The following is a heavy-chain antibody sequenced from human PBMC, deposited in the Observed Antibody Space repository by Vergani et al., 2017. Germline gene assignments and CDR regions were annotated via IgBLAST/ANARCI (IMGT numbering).Heavy chain of an antibody. CDR2: IIPILGIA. J-gene: IGHJ5*02. D-gene: IGHD2-2*01. CDR1: GGTFSSYT. CDR3: ARGQDIVVVPAVHGVYNWFDP. Sequence: QVQLVQSGAEVKKPGSSVKVSCKASGGTFSSYTISWVRQAPGQGLEWMGRIIPILGIANYAQKFQGRVTITADKSTSTAYMELSSLRSEDTAVYYCARGQDIVVVPAVHGVYNWFDPWGQGTLVTVSS. V-gene: IGHV1-69*02.